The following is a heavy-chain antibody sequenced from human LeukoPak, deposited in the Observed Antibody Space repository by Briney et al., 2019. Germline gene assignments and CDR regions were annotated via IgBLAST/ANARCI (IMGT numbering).Heavy chain of an antibody. Sequence: ETLSLTCTVSGGSISNYYWSWIRQPPGKGLEWIGYIHYSGSTNNNPSLKSRVTISVDTSKNQFSLKLTSVTAADTAVYYCARNYDFWSGYLDYWGQGTLITVSS. J-gene: IGHJ4*02. CDR1: GGSISNYY. D-gene: IGHD3-3*01. CDR3: ARNYDFWSGYLDY. CDR2: IHYSGST. V-gene: IGHV4-59*01.